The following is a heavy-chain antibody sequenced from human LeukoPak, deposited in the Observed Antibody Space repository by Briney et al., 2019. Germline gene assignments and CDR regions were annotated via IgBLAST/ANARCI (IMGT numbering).Heavy chain of an antibody. CDR1: DFTFSSYA. J-gene: IGHJ2*01. Sequence: PGGSLRLSCAASDFTFSSYAMSWVRQAPGKGLVWVSGISGGASSTCYADSVKGRFTISRDNSKKMLYLQMSSLRAEDTALYYCAKTDKCTSSPGEESYWYFDLWGRGTLVTVSS. CDR2: ISGGASST. D-gene: IGHD2-2*01. V-gene: IGHV3-23*01. CDR3: AKTDKCTSSPGEESYWYFDL.